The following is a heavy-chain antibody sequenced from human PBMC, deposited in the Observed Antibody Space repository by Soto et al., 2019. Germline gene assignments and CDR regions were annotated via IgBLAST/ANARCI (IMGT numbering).Heavy chain of an antibody. Sequence: SETLSLTCTVSGGSISSGGYYWSWIRQHPGKGLEWIGYIYYSGSTYYNPSLKSRVTISVDTSKNQFSLKLSSVTAADTAVYYCARAHMVRGVIIAIWGQGTLVTVSS. J-gene: IGHJ4*02. CDR2: IYYSGST. V-gene: IGHV4-31*03. CDR1: GGSISSGGYY. D-gene: IGHD3-10*01. CDR3: ARAHMVRGVIIAI.